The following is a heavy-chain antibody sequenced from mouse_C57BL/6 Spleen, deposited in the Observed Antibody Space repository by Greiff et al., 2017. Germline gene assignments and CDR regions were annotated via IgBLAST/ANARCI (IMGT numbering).Heavy chain of an antibody. V-gene: IGHV1-39*01. J-gene: IGHJ3*01. Sequence: VQLQQSGPELVKPGASVKISCKASGYSFTDYNMNWVKQSNGKSLEWIGVINPNYGTTSYNQKFKGKATLTVDQSSSTAYMQLNSLTSEDSAVYYCAKEGIYYGYDARFAYWGQGTLVTVSA. D-gene: IGHD2-2*01. CDR3: AKEGIYYGYDARFAY. CDR1: GYSFTDYN. CDR2: INPNYGTT.